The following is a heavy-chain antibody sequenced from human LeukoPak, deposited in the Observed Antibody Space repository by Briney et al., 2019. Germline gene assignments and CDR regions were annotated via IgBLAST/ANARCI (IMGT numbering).Heavy chain of an antibody. CDR1: GYTFTGYY. J-gene: IGHJ5*02. Sequence: AASVKVSCKASGYTFTGYYMHWVRQAPGQGLEWMGWINPNSGGTNYAQKFLGRVTLTADTSIYTAYMELTSLTSDDTAVYYCARGNTRYCSSTTCYGLLDPWGLGTLVTVSS. CDR2: INPNSGGT. D-gene: IGHD2-15*01. CDR3: ARGNTRYCSSTTCYGLLDP. V-gene: IGHV1-2*02.